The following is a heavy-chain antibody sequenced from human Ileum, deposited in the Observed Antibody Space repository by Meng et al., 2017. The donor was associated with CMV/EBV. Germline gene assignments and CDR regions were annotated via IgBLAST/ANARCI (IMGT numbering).Heavy chain of an antibody. CDR3: AKDLVGATLYFDY. J-gene: IGHJ4*02. CDR2: IYSGGSTT. V-gene: IGHV3-23*03. D-gene: IGHD1-26*01. CDR1: GFTFRSYA. Sequence: ASGFTFRSYAMSWVRQAPGKGLEWVSFIYSGGSTTYYADSVKGRFTISRDNSKNTLYLQMNSLRAEDTAVYYCAKDLVGATLYFDYWGQGTLVTVSS.